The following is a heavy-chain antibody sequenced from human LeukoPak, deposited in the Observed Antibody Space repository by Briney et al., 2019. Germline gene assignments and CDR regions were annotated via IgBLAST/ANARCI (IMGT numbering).Heavy chain of an antibody. CDR2: ISDDGNNK. CDR1: GFHFRIYA. D-gene: IGHD3-9*01. V-gene: IGHV3-30*09. Sequence: GGSLRLSFAASGFHFRIYAMHWVRPAPGKGVGWVAVISDDGNNKYYSDSVKGRFAISRDNSRNTFYLQMDSLRAEDTAVYYCARDQDGYDILTGGAFDIWGQGTMVTVSS. J-gene: IGHJ3*02. CDR3: ARDQDGYDILTGGAFDI.